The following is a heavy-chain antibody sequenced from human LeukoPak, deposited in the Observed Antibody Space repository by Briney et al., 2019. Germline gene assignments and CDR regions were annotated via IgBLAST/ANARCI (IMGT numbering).Heavy chain of an antibody. CDR1: GYSISRGYY. D-gene: IGHD2-2*01. CDR2: LYHSGST. CDR3: ARGYCSSTSCYYP. J-gene: IGHJ5*02. Sequence: PSETLSLTCAVSGYSISRGYYWGWIRQPPGKGLEWIGSLYHSGSTYYNPSLKSRVTMSVDTSKNQFSLKLSSVTAAATAVYYCARGYCSSTSCYYPWGQGTLVTVSS. V-gene: IGHV4-38-2*01.